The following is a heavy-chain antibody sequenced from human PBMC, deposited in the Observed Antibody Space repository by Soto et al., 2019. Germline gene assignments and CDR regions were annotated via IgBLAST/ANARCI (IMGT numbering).Heavy chain of an antibody. J-gene: IGHJ4*02. CDR3: ARGYYDSSGYYDYFDY. CDR2: IYYSGST. Sequence: SETLSLTCTVSGGSISSGGYYWSWIRQHPGKGLEWIGYIYYSGSTYYNPSLKSRVTISVDTSKNQFSLKLSSVTAADTAVYYCARGYYDSSGYYDYFDYWGQGTMVTVYS. V-gene: IGHV4-31*03. D-gene: IGHD3-22*01. CDR1: GGSISSGGYY.